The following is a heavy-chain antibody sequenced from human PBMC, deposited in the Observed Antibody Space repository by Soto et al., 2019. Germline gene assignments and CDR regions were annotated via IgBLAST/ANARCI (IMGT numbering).Heavy chain of an antibody. V-gene: IGHV3-48*02. D-gene: IGHD1-26*01. CDR3: AQVGGSYSTAIDY. J-gene: IGHJ4*02. CDR1: GFRFGSYS. CDR2: ISSTSGTI. Sequence: LRLSCAASGFRFGSYSMNWVRQAPGQGLEWLSYISSTSGTIYYADSVKGRFTISRDNAKNSLYLQMSSPRDDDTAVYYCAQVGGSYSTAIDYWGQGTLGTVSS.